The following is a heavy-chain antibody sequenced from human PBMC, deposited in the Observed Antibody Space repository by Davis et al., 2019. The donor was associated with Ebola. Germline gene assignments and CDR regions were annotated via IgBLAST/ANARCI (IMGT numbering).Heavy chain of an antibody. J-gene: IGHJ3*02. CDR1: AFTFSDYA. Sequence: GESLKISCAASAFTFSDYAMSWVRQSPGKGLEWVSSISRNGGATYYADSVKGRFTISRDNSKNTLYLQMNTLRADDTAVYYCASQGFDFWTGYYEPFEIWGQGTRVTVSS. D-gene: IGHD3/OR15-3a*01. CDR3: ASQGFDFWTGYYEPFEI. V-gene: IGHV3-23*01. CDR2: ISRNGGAT.